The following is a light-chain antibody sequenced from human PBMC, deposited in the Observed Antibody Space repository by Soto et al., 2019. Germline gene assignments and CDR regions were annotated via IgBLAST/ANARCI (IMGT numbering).Light chain of an antibody. CDR1: QSVSSN. CDR2: LTS. J-gene: IGKJ5*01. V-gene: IGKV3D-15*01. CDR3: QQYDDWLPIT. Sequence: EVVLTQSPGIVSLSQGERANLSCRASQSVSSNLAWYQQKPGQAPRLLIFLTSTRAIGVPDRFSGGGSGTEFTLTISSLQSEDFAVYYCQQYDDWLPITFGQGTRLEIK.